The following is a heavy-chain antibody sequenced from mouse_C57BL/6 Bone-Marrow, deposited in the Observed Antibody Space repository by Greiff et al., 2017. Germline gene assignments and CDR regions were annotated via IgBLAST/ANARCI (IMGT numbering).Heavy chain of an antibody. CDR2: INPSSGYT. CDR3: SRNGYPYWYFDV. Sequence: QVQLQQSGAELARPGASVKMSCKASGYTFTSYTLHWVKQRPGQGLEWIGYINPSSGYTKYNQKFKDKATLTADKSSSTADMQLSSLTSEDSAVYFCSRNGYPYWYFDVWGTGTSVTVSS. J-gene: IGHJ1*03. V-gene: IGHV1-4*01. D-gene: IGHD2-2*01. CDR1: GYTFTSYT.